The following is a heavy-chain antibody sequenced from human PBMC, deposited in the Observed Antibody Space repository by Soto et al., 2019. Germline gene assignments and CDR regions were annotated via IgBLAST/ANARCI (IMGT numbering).Heavy chain of an antibody. Sequence: QVQLVESGGGMVQPGRSLRLSCAASGFTFSSYAMHWVRQAPGKGLEWVAVISYDGSNKYYADSVKGRFTISRDNSKNTRYRQMTRLRAEDTAVYYWGGGGGMDVWGQGTTVTVSS. CDR1: GFTFSSYA. D-gene: IGHD3-16*01. CDR3: GGGGGMDV. CDR2: ISYDGSNK. J-gene: IGHJ6*02. V-gene: IGHV3-30-3*01.